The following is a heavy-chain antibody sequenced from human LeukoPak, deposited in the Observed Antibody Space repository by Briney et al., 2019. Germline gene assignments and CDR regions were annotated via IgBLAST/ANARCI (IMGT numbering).Heavy chain of an antibody. CDR1: GFTFSRYG. J-gene: IGHJ4*02. CDR2: ISYDGRNK. V-gene: IGHV3-30*04. CDR3: ARVRGVLADTGYFDY. D-gene: IGHD6-19*01. Sequence: GTSLRLSCAVSGFTFSRYGLHWVRQSPGKGLEWLAVISYDGRNKYYADSVKGRFTISRDNSKNTLYLQMNSLRTEDTAVYYCARVRGVLADTGYFDYWGQGTLVTASS.